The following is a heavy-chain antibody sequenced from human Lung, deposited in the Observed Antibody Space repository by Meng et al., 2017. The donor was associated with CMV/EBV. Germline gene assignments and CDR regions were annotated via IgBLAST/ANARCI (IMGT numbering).Heavy chain of an antibody. J-gene: IGHJ3*01. CDR2: IRWNGDTT. V-gene: IGHV3-20*04. D-gene: IGHD1-26*01. CDR3: ARAVGRTLVDALDL. Sequence: GGSLRLXCAASGFTFDDHGMSWVRQAAGKGLEWVSGIRWNGDTTAYTDSVKGRFTISRDNAKNSLYLQMNNLRAEDTAFYYCARAVGRTLVDALDLWGQGXLVTVSS. CDR1: GFTFDDHG.